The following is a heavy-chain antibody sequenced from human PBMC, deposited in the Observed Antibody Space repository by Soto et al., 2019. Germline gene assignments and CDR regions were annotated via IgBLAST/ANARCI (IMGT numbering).Heavy chain of an antibody. J-gene: IGHJ6*01. CDR3: ARGTYNWNDDPGDYYGMDV. Sequence: SVKVSCKASGGTFSSYAISWVRQAPGQGLEWMGGIIPIFGTANYAQKFQGRVTITADESTSTAYMELSSLRSEDTAVYYCARGTYNWNDDPGDYYGMDVWGRGNTVTVSS. CDR2: IIPIFGTA. V-gene: IGHV1-69*13. D-gene: IGHD1-1*01. CDR1: GGTFSSYA.